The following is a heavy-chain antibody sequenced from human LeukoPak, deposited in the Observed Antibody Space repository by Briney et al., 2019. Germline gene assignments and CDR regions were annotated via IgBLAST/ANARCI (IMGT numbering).Heavy chain of an antibody. CDR2: VYYSGST. J-gene: IGHJ4*02. CDR1: GGSISTYY. CDR3: ARVPYYHDSSGYYYGYFDY. D-gene: IGHD3-22*01. V-gene: IGHV4-59*13. Sequence: SETLSLTCTVSGGSISTYYWTWIRQPPGEGLEWIVYVYYSGSTSYNPSPKSRLTISVDTSKNQFSLKLSSVTAADTAVYYCARVPYYHDSSGYYYGYFDYWGQGTLVTVSS.